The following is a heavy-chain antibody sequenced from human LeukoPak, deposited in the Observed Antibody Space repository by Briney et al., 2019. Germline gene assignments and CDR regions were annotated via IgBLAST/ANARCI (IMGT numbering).Heavy chain of an antibody. D-gene: IGHD3-10*01. CDR3: TTVDYGSGSYYTTYYYYYMDV. CDR1: GFTFSNAW. V-gene: IGHV3-15*01. CDR2: IKSKTDGGTT. Sequence: GGSLRLSCAASGFTFSNAWVSWVRQAPGKGLEWVGRIKSKTDGGTTDYAAPVKGRFTISRDDSKNTLYLQMNSLKTEDTAVYYCTTVDYGSGSYYTTYYYYYMDVWGKGTTVTVSS. J-gene: IGHJ6*03.